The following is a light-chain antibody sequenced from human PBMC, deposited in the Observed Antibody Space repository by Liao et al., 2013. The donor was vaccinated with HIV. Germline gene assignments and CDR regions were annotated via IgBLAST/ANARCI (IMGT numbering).Light chain of an antibody. J-gene: IGLJ3*02. CDR2: YDS. CDR1: IITSKR. CDR3: QAWDRAWRV. V-gene: IGLV3-21*01. Sequence: SYVLTQPPSVSVAPGMTARITCGGDIITSKRVHWYQQRPGQAPLLVISYDSERPSGIPERFSGSNSGNTATLTISGTQDVDEADYYCQAWDRAWRVFGGRTKLDR.